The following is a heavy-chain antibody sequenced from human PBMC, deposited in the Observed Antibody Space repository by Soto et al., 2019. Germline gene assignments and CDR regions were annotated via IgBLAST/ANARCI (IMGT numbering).Heavy chain of an antibody. CDR3: ARVWGGIAVAPSSY. CDR1: GYTFTSYA. CDR2: INAGNGNT. Sequence: ASVKVSCKASGYTFTSYAMHWVRQAPGQRLEWMGWINAGNGNTKYSQKFQGRVTITRDTSASTAYMELSSLRSEDTAVHYCARVWGGIAVAPSSYWGQGTLVTVSS. D-gene: IGHD6-19*01. J-gene: IGHJ4*02. V-gene: IGHV1-3*01.